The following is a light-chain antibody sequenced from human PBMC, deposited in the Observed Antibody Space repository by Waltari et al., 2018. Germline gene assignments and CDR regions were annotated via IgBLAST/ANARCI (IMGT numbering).Light chain of an antibody. V-gene: IGLV1-47*01. CDR1: SSNIGSNY. Sequence: QSVLTQPPSASGTPGQRVTIPCSGSSSNIGSNYVYWYQQLPGTAPKLLIYRNNPRPSGVPDRFSGSKSGTSASLAISGLRSEDEADYYCAAWDGSLSGYVFGTGTKVTVL. J-gene: IGLJ1*01. CDR3: AAWDGSLSGYV. CDR2: RNN.